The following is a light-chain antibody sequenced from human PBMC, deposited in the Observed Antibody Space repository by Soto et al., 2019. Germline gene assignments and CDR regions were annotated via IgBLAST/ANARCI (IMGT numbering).Light chain of an antibody. CDR3: IAYTMNSILL. CDR2: EVN. V-gene: IGLV2-14*01. Sequence: QSVLTQPASVSGSPGQSITISCTGTSSDVGSYDYVSWYQHHPDKAPKLIISEVNKRPSGISNRFSGSKSGNTASLTISGLQAEDEADYYCIAYTMNSILLFGGGTKLTVL. J-gene: IGLJ3*02. CDR1: SSDVGSYDY.